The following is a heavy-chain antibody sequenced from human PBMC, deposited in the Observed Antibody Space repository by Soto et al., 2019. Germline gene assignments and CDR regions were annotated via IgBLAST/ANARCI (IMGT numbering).Heavy chain of an antibody. CDR1: GFTVSSNY. CDR3: ARDGRGSGWIDY. V-gene: IGHV3-53*01. CDR2: IYSGGST. Sequence: EVQLVESGGGLIQPGGSLRLSCAASGFTVSSNYMSWVRQAPGKGLEWVSVIYSGGSTYYADSVKGRFTISRDNSNNTLSLQMNGLRAEDTAVDYCARDGRGSGWIDYWGQGTRVIVSS. J-gene: IGHJ4*02. D-gene: IGHD6-19*01.